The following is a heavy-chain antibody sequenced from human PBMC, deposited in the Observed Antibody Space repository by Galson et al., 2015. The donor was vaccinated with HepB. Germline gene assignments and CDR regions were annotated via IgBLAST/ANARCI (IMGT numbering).Heavy chain of an antibody. V-gene: IGHV3-30-3*01. D-gene: IGHD1-14*01. CDR2: ISYDESQK. CDR3: ARAPTGAWHNLGY. J-gene: IGHJ4*02. CDR1: GVPFSAYT. Sequence: SLRLSCAASGVPFSAYTIHWVRQAPGKGLGWVAVISYDESQKYYADSVRGRFTISRYNSKNMLYLQMNSLTPEDTAMYYCARAPTGAWHNLGYRGQGALVIVAS.